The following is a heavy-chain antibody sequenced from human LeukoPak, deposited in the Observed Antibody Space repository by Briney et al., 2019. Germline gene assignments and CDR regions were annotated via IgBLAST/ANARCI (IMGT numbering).Heavy chain of an antibody. CDR3: ARGHDSSGYYQY. V-gene: IGHV1-8*01. CDR1: GYTFTSYD. J-gene: IGHJ4*02. D-gene: IGHD3-22*01. CDR2: MNPNSGNT. Sequence: ASVKVSCTASGYTFTSYDINWVQQATGQGLEWMGWMNPNSGNTGYAQKFQGRVTMTRNTSISTAYMELSSLRSEDTAVYYCARGHDSSGYYQYWGQGTLVTVSS.